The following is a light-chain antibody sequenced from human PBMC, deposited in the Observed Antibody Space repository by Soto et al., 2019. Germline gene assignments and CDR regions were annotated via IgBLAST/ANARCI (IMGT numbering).Light chain of an antibody. V-gene: IGKV3-15*01. CDR1: QSVNSN. CDR2: VAS. J-gene: IGKJ4*01. CDR3: QQYNVWPLT. Sequence: EIVMTQSPVTLSVSPGDRATLSCRASQSVNSNLAWYQHKPGQTPKLLIYVASTRATGIPARFSGSGFGTEFTLTISSLQSEDFAVYYCQQYNVWPLTFGGGTKVEFK.